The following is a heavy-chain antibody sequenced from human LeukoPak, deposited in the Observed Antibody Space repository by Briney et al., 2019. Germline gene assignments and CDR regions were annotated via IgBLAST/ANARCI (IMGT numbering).Heavy chain of an antibody. V-gene: IGHV4-31*03. CDR2: IYYSGST. J-gene: IGHJ4*02. Sequence: TLSLTCTVSGGSISSGGYYWSWIRQHPGKGLEWIGYIYYSGSTYYNPSLKSRVTISVDTSKNQFSLKLSSVTAADTAVYYCARHGYSGYGSPLYYFDYWGQGTLVTVSS. CDR1: GGSISSGGYY. D-gene: IGHD5-12*01. CDR3: ARHGYSGYGSPLYYFDY.